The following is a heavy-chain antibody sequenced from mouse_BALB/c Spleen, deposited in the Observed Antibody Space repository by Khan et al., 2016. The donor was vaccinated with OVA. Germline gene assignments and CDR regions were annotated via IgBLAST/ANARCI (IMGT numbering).Heavy chain of an antibody. D-gene: IGHD1-1*01. J-gene: IGHJ4*01. V-gene: IGHV1-77*01. Sequence: QVQLQQPGPELVKPGASVKMSCKVSGYTFTDYVITWVKQRTGQGLEWVGHIGPGSGNPYYNEIFKGKATLTVDTSSNTVYIQLSSLSSEDSAVYFCARSNYYGNGLYAMDYWGQGTSVTVSS. CDR3: ARSNYYGNGLYAMDY. CDR1: GYTFTDYV. CDR2: IGPGSGNP.